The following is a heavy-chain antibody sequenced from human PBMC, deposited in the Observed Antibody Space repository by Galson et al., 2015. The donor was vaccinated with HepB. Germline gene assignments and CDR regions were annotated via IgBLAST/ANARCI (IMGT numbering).Heavy chain of an antibody. CDR3: AKGAAMVTSFDY. V-gene: IGHV3-30*18. CDR2: ISYDGSNK. J-gene: IGHJ4*02. D-gene: IGHD5-18*01. Sequence: SLRLSCAASGFTFSSYGMHWVRQAPGKGLEWVAVISYDGSNKYYADSVKGRFTISRDNSKNTLYLQMNSLRAEDTAVYYCAKGAAMVTSFDYWGQGTLVTVSS. CDR1: GFTFSSYG.